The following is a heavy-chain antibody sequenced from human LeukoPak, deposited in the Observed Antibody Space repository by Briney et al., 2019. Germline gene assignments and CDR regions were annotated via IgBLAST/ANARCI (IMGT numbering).Heavy chain of an antibody. CDR1: GYSVTSYW. V-gene: IGHV5-51*01. CDR2: IYPGDSDT. J-gene: IGHJ3*02. Sequence: GGSLKISCKGSGYSVTSYWIRWVRQMPGKGLEWVGIIYPGDSDTRYSPSFQGQVTISDDKSISTAYLQWSSLKASDTAMYYCAISAVVVVMYAFDIWGQGTMVTVSS. D-gene: IGHD3-22*01. CDR3: AISAVVVVMYAFDI.